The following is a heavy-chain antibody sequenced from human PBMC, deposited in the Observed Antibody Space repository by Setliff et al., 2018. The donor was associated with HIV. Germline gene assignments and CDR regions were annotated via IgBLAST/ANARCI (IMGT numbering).Heavy chain of an antibody. CDR2: IYHSGRT. Sequence: SETLSLTCAVSGDSVRSSIWWSWVRQPPGKGLEWIGEIYHSGRTNYNPSLKSRVTISVDGSKNQFSLKLSSVTAADTAVYYCARAPHYFDRSGYFSWFYFDYWGQGKLVTVSS. CDR1: GDSVRSSIW. V-gene: IGHV4-4*02. CDR3: ARAPHYFDRSGYFSWFYFDY. D-gene: IGHD3-22*01. J-gene: IGHJ4*02.